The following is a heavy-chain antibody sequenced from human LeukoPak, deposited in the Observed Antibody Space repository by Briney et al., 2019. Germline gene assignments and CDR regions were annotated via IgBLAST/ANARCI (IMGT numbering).Heavy chain of an antibody. Sequence: SETLSLTCTVSGGSVRSYYWSWVRQPPGKRLEWLGCIYNTGDTNYNPSLNSRVTLSVDTSKNQFSLNLSSVTAADTAVYYCARRHHYYYYMDVWGKGTTVTVSS. CDR1: GGSVRSYY. V-gene: IGHV4-4*09. J-gene: IGHJ6*03. CDR2: IYNTGDT. CDR3: ARRHHYYYYMDV.